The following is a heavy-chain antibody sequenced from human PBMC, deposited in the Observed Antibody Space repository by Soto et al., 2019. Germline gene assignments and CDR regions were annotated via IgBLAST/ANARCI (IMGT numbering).Heavy chain of an antibody. Sequence: XESLSLSCAASGFTFTNYWMHWVRQVPGRGLVWVSRIDHDGIGTSYADSVKGRFTISRDNAKNMVYLEMNSLRAEDTAVYYCGSVFESWGHGTLVTVS. CDR3: GSVFES. CDR1: GFTFTNYW. V-gene: IGHV3-74*01. J-gene: IGHJ4*01. CDR2: IDHDGIGT.